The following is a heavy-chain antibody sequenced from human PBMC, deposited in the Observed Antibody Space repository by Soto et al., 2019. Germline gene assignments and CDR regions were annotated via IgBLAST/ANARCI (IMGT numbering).Heavy chain of an antibody. V-gene: IGHV3-33*01. CDR3: ARDRIICSWGSCYAVYFQH. J-gene: IGHJ1*01. CDR1: GFTFSSYG. CDR2: IWYDGSNK. Sequence: QVQLVESGGGLVQPGRSLRLSCAASGFTFSSYGMHWVRQAPGKGLEWVADIWYDGSNKYYADSVKRRFTISRDNSKNWLYLQMNSVRAEDTAVYYCARDRIICSWGSCYAVYFQHLGQGTLVTVSS. D-gene: IGHD2-15*01.